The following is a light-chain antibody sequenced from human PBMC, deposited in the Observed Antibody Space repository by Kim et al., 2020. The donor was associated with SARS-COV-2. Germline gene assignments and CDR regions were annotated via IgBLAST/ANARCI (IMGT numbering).Light chain of an antibody. V-gene: IGKV1-27*01. CDR2: AAS. Sequence: DIQMTQSPSTLSASVGDRVTITCRASQGISNYLAWYQQKSGKVPNLLIYAASTLQSGVPSRFSGSGSGTDFTLTISSLQPEDVATYYCQNYKSATVTFGQGTKVDIK. CDR3: QNYKSATVT. J-gene: IGKJ1*01. CDR1: QGISNY.